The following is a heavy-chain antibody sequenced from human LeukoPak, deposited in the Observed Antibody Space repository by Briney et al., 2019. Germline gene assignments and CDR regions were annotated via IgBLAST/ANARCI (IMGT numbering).Heavy chain of an antibody. D-gene: IGHD3-22*01. CDR2: INHSGST. CDR1: GGSFSGYY. Sequence: SETLSLTCAVYGGSFSGYYWSWIRQPPGKGLEWIGEINHSGSTNYNPSLKSRVTISVDTSKNQFSLKLSSVTAADTAVYYCARPPVYDSSGYYYFDYWGQGTLVTVSS. J-gene: IGHJ4*02. CDR3: ARPPVYDSSGYYYFDY. V-gene: IGHV4-34*01.